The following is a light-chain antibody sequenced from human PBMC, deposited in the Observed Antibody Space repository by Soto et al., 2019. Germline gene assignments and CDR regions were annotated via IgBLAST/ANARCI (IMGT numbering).Light chain of an antibody. V-gene: IGKV3-15*01. CDR3: QQYSAWPLT. CDR2: GAS. J-gene: IGKJ1*01. CDR1: QSVSGN. Sequence: EIVMTQSPVTLSVSPGERATLSCRSSQSVSGNYIACYQQKPGQAPRLLIYGASTRATGIPGRFTGSGSGTEFTLSITSLQSEDFAVYYCQQYSAWPLTFGQGTTVEVK.